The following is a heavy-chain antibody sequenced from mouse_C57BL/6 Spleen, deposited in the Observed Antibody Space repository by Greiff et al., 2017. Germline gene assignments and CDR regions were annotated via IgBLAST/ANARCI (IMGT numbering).Heavy chain of an antibody. D-gene: IGHD1-1*01. J-gene: IGHJ1*03. CDR2: IGPGSGST. Sequence: QVQLKQSGAELVKPGASVKISCKASGYTFTDYYINWVKQRPGQGLEWIGKIGPGSGSTYYNEKFKGKATLTAEKSSSTAYMQLSSLTSEDSAVYFCARDSYYYGSSHWYFDVWGTGTTVTVSS. CDR3: ARDSYYYGSSHWYFDV. CDR1: GYTFTDYY. V-gene: IGHV1-77*01.